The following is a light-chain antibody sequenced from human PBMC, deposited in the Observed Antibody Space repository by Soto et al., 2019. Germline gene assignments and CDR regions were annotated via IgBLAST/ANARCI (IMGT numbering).Light chain of an antibody. V-gene: IGKV1-5*01. CDR1: QSISSW. CDR2: DTS. J-gene: IGKJ1*01. Sequence: DIQMTHSPSTLSASVGDSVTITFRASQSISSWLAWYQQKPGKAPKLLIYDTSSLKSGVPSRFSGSGSGTELSLSISSLQPDDFATYYCQKYNSYSRKCGQGNKGAIK. CDR3: QKYNSYSRK.